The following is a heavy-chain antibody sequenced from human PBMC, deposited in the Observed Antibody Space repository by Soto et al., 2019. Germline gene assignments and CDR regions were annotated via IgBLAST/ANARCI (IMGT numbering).Heavy chain of an antibody. Sequence: GGSLRLSCATSGFTFSPYWMHWVRQAPGKGPVWVSRINSDGTFTTYADSVKGRFTISRDNAKNTLYLQMNSLRAEDTAVYYCARDNYTTLIDPWGQGTLVTVSS. CDR1: GFTFSPYW. V-gene: IGHV3-74*01. CDR3: ARDNYTTLIDP. D-gene: IGHD3-3*01. CDR2: INSDGTFT. J-gene: IGHJ5*02.